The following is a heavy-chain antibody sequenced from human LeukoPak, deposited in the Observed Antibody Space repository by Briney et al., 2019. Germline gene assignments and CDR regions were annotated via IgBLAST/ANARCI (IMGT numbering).Heavy chain of an antibody. D-gene: IGHD2-21*02. V-gene: IGHV3-23*01. Sequence: GGSLRLSCAASGFTVSSNYMSWVRQAPGKGLEWVSAISGSGGSTYYADSVKGRFTISRDNSKNTLYLQMNSLRAEDTAVYYCAKDRLVVVTAMSYWGQGTLVTVSS. CDR2: ISGSGGST. CDR3: AKDRLVVVTAMSY. CDR1: GFTVSSNY. J-gene: IGHJ4*02.